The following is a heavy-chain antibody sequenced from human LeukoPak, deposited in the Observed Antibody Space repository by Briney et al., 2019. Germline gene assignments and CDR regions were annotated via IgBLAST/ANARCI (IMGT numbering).Heavy chain of an antibody. CDR3: ARPYGAAGLD. Sequence: SETLSLTCTVSGGSISSSSYYWGWIRQPPGKGLEWIGSIYYSGSTYYNPSPKSRVTISVDTSKNHCSLKLSSVTAADTAVYYCARPYGAAGLDWGQGTLVTVSS. CDR1: GGSISSSSYY. D-gene: IGHD4-17*01. V-gene: IGHV4-39*01. J-gene: IGHJ4*02. CDR2: IYYSGST.